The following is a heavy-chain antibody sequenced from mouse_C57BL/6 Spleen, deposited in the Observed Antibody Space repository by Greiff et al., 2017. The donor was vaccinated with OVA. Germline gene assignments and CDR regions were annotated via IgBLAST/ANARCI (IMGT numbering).Heavy chain of an antibody. CDR3: AISSSGALFAY. V-gene: IGHV1-66*01. CDR1: GYSFTSYY. CDR2: IYPGSGNT. J-gene: IGHJ3*01. Sequence: QVQLQQSGPELVKPGASVKISCKASGYSFTSYYIHWVKQRPGQGLEWIGWIYPGSGNTKYNEKFKGKATLTADTTSSTAYMQLSSLASEDSAVYYCAISSSGALFAYWGQGTLVTVSA. D-gene: IGHD3-2*02.